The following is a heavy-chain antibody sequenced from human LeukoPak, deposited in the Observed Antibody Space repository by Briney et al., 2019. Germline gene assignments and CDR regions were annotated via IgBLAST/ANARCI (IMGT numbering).Heavy chain of an antibody. D-gene: IGHD5-24*01. J-gene: IGHJ4*02. V-gene: IGHV4-59*01. Sequence: PSEALSLTCTVSGGSISSYYWSWIRQPPGKGLEWIGYIYYSGSTNYNPSLKSRVTISVDTPKNQFSLKLSSVTAADTAVYYCARGWDGYNGSLDYWGQGTLVTLSS. CDR1: GGSISSYY. CDR3: ARGWDGYNGSLDY. CDR2: IYYSGST.